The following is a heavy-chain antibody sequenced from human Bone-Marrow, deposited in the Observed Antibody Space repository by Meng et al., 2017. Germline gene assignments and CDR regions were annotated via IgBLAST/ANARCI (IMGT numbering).Heavy chain of an antibody. CDR1: GGTFSSYA. CDR2: IIPIFGTA. CDR3: ARTTSSWYVHDDAFDI. D-gene: IGHD6-13*01. Sequence: SVKVSCKASGGTFSSYAISWVRQAPGQGLEWMGGIIPIFGTANYAQKFQGRVTITTDESTSTAYMELSSLRSEDTAVYHCARTTSSWYVHDDAFDIWGQGTMVTVSS. J-gene: IGHJ3*02. V-gene: IGHV1-69*05.